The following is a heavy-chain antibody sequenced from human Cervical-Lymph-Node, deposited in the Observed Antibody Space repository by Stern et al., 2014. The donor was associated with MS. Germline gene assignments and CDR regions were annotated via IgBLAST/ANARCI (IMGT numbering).Heavy chain of an antibody. D-gene: IGHD3-9*01. CDR3: ARSTHYNLLTGLDS. CDR2: ISYSGNT. V-gene: IGHV4-31*03. J-gene: IGHJ4*02. CDR1: GGSITSGGYQ. Sequence: QVQLVESGPGPVRPSQTLSLTCTVSGGSITSGGYQWNWIRQHPGKGLEXVGYISYSGNTHFNPSLRGRISITRDTSKRQFSLTLTSVTAADTAVYYCARSTHYNLLTGLDSWGLGALVTVSS.